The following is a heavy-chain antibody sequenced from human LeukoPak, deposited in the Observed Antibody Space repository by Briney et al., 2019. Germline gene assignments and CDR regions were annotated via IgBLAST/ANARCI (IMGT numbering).Heavy chain of an antibody. Sequence: PSETLSLTCPVSGGSISNYYYWTWIRQPPGKGLEWIGYVYYTGSTNFNPSLKSRVTMSLDTSRSQFSLKLTSLTAAGTAVYYCARGAMATTPFFDYWGQGTLVTVSS. CDR3: ARGAMATTPFFDY. CDR1: GGSISNYY. D-gene: IGHD5-24*01. CDR2: VYYTGST. V-gene: IGHV4-59*01. J-gene: IGHJ4*02.